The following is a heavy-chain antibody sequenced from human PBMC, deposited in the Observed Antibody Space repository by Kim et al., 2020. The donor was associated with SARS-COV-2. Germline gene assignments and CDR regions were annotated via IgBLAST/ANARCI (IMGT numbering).Heavy chain of an antibody. CDR3: ARSRSGFGELLLAFDI. D-gene: IGHD3-10*01. CDR2: IYYSGST. V-gene: IGHV4-39*01. Sequence: SETLSLTCTVSGGSISSSSYYWGWIRQPPGKGLEWIGSIYYSGSTYYNPSLKSRVTISVDTSKNQFSLKLSSVTAADTAVYYCARSRSGFGELLLAFDIWGQGTMVTVSS. J-gene: IGHJ3*02. CDR1: GGSISSSSYY.